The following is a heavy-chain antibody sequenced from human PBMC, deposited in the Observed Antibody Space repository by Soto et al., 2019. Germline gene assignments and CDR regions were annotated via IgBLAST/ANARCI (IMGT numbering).Heavy chain of an antibody. CDR2: ISSSSAYI. CDR1: GFTFSTYT. J-gene: IGHJ3*02. CDR3: ARDSYCGGECYAFDI. D-gene: IGHD2-21*01. Sequence: EVQLVESGGGLVKPGGSLRLSCAASGFTFSTYTMNWVRQAPGKGLEWVSSISSSSAYIYYADSVKGRFTISRDNAKTSLYLQMNSLRAEDTAVYYCARDSYCGGECYAFDIWGQGTMVTVSS. V-gene: IGHV3-21*01.